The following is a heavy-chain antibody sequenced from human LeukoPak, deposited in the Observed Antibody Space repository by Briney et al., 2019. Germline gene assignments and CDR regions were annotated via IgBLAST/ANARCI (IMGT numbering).Heavy chain of an antibody. D-gene: IGHD3-10*01. CDR2: IGTAGDT. Sequence: GGSLRLSCAASGFTFSSYDMHWVRQATGKGLEWVLAIGTAGDTYYPGSVKGRFTISRENAKNSLYLQMNSLRAGDTAVYYCARLVWFGEGFGAFDIWGQGTMVTVSS. J-gene: IGHJ3*02. CDR1: GFTFSSYD. V-gene: IGHV3-13*01. CDR3: ARLVWFGEGFGAFDI.